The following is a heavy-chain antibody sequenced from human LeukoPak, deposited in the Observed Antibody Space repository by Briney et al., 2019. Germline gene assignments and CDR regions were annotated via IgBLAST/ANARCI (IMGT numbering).Heavy chain of an antibody. Sequence: SETLSLTCAIYGGSFSGYYWSWIRQPPGQGLEWIGQISPRGITSYNPSLESRVTISVDMSKNQLSLRLTSVTAADTAVYYCARHLYGDYLTDYWGQGTLVTVSS. CDR3: ARHLYGDYLTDY. CDR1: GGSFSGYY. V-gene: IGHV4-34*01. CDR2: ISPRGIT. D-gene: IGHD4-17*01. J-gene: IGHJ4*02.